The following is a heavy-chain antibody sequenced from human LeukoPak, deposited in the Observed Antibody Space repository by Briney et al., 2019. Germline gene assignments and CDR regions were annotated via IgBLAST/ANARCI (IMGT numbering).Heavy chain of an antibody. Sequence: PSEPLPLPCALSGGSIRSSYPWSWVRQPPGKGLEWIGEIYHSGSTNYNPSLKSRVTISVDKPKNQFSLKLSSVTAADTAVYYCARVVVAATFDYWGQGTLVTVSS. CDR2: IYHSGST. CDR1: GGSIRSSYP. J-gene: IGHJ4*02. V-gene: IGHV4-4*02. CDR3: ARVVVAATFDY. D-gene: IGHD2-15*01.